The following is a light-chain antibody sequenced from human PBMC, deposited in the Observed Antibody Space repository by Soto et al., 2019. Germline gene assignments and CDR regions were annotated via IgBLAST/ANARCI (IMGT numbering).Light chain of an antibody. CDR3: SSYAGSDNLV. Sequence: QYALTQPPSASGSPGQSVTISCTGTSSDVGGYNYVSWYQQHPGKAPKLMIYEVSKRPSGVPDRFSGSKSGNTASLTVSVLQAEDEADYYCSSYAGSDNLVFGGGTKLTVL. CDR2: EVS. V-gene: IGLV2-8*01. J-gene: IGLJ2*01. CDR1: SSDVGGYNY.